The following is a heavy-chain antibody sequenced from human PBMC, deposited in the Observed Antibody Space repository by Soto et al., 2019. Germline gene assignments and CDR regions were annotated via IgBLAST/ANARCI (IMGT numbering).Heavy chain of an antibody. CDR1: GLSIKTGGYY. J-gene: IGHJ4*02. CDR3: VTNRGYDFYYFYS. V-gene: IGHV4-31*03. Sequence: SETLSLTCTVSGLSIKTGGYYWTWIRQNPERGLEWIGYIYYSGTTYLNPSLESRISMSVDLSMNQFSMRLTSVTDADTAVYYCVTNRGYDFYYFYSWGQGAQVPVSS. CDR2: IYYSGTT. D-gene: IGHD5-12*01.